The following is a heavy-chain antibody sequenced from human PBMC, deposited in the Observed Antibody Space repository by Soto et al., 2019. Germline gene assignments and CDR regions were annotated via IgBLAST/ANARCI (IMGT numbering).Heavy chain of an antibody. V-gene: IGHV3-23*01. CDR3: AKRGYGGYYYGSYYYGMDV. Sequence: GSLRLSCAASGFTFSSYAMSVGLQAPGKVLEWVSAISVSGGSTYYADSVKGRFTISRDNSKNTLYLQMNSLRAEDTAVYYCAKRGYGGYYYGSYYYGMDVWGQGTTVTVSS. CDR1: GFTFSSYA. CDR2: ISVSGGST. D-gene: IGHD3-22*01. J-gene: IGHJ6*02.